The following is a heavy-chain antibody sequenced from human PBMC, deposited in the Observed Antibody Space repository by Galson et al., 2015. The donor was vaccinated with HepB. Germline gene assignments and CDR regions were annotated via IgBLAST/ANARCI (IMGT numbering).Heavy chain of an antibody. CDR2: ISSSSSYT. CDR3: ARARGGNNWYPPRDVVDI. CDR1: GFTFSDYY. Sequence: SLRLSCAASGFTFSDYYMSWIRQAPGKGLEWVSYISSSSSYTNYADSVKGRFTISRHNFNNMLYLQMNSLRAEDTAVYYCARARGGNNWYPPRDVVDIWGQGTMVTVSS. J-gene: IGHJ3*02. V-gene: IGHV3-11*06. D-gene: IGHD1-1*01.